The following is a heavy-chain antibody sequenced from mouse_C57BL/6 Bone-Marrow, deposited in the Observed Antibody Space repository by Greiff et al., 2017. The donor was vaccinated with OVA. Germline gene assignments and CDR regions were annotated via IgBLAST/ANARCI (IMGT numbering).Heavy chain of an antibody. Sequence: VQLKQSGPVLVKPGASVKMSCKASGYTFTDYYMNWVKQSHGKSLEWIGVINPFNGGTSYNQKFKGKATLTVDKSSSTAYMELNSLTSEDSAVYYCASRMRSSYWGQGTTLTVSS. CDR1: GYTFTDYY. V-gene: IGHV1-19*01. CDR2: INPFNGGT. CDR3: ASRMRSSY. D-gene: IGHD1-2*01. J-gene: IGHJ2*01.